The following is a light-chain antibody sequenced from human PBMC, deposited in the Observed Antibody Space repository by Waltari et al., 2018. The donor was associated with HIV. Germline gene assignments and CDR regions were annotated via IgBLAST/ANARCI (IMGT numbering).Light chain of an antibody. CDR1: QDISRS. Sequence: DIQLTQSPSYVSASVGDTVTVTCRASQDISRSLAWYQHQPGKAPELLIFAASTLQSGVSSRFSGSGSGTSFTLTINTLRTEDFATYYCQQADSLPLTFGGGTKVEI. V-gene: IGKV1-12*01. J-gene: IGKJ4*01. CDR3: QQADSLPLT. CDR2: AAS.